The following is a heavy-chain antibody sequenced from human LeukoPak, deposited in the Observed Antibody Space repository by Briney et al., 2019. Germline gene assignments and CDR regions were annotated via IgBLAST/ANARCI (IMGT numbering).Heavy chain of an antibody. D-gene: IGHD2-15*01. CDR1: GYTFTSYD. Sequence: SVKVSCKASGYTFTSYDISWVRQAPGQGLEWMGRIIPILGIANYAQKFQGRVTITADKSTSTAYMELSSLRSEDTAVYYCASQPCSGGSCYSGGLGFDYWGQGTLVTVSS. J-gene: IGHJ4*02. CDR3: ASQPCSGGSCYSGGLGFDY. CDR2: IIPILGIA. V-gene: IGHV1-69*04.